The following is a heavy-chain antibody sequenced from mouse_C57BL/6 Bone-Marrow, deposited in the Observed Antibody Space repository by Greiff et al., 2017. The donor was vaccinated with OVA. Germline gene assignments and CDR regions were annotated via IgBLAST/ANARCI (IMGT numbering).Heavy chain of an antibody. D-gene: IGHD1-1*01. J-gene: IGHJ4*01. CDR1: GFSLTSYG. Sequence: QVQLQQSGPGLVAPSQSLSITCTVSGFSLTSYGVHWVRQPPGKGLEWLVVIWSDGSTTYNSALKSRLSISKDNSKSQVFLKMNSLQTDDTAMYYCARHTDYYGSSWGFYYAMDYWGQGTSVTVSS. CDR2: IWSDGST. CDR3: ARHTDYYGSSWGFYYAMDY. V-gene: IGHV2-6-1*01.